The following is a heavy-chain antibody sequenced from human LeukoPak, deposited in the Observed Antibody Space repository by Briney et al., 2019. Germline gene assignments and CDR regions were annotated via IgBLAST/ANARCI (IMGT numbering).Heavy chain of an antibody. CDR1: GFTFGDYA. CDR3: TRDSSECYDRSGYPSWFDP. CDR2: IRSKAYGGTT. V-gene: IGHV3-49*04. Sequence: GGSLRLSCTASGFTFGDYAMSWVRQAPGKGLEWVGFIRSKAYGGTTEYAASVKGRFTISRDDSKSIAYLQMNSLKTEDTAVYCCTRDSSECYDRSGYPSWFDPWGQGTLVTVSS. D-gene: IGHD3-22*01. J-gene: IGHJ5*02.